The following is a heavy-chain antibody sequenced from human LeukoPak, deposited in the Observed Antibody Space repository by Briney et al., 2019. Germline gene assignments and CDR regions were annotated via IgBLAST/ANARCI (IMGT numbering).Heavy chain of an antibody. V-gene: IGHV1-46*01. D-gene: IGHD2-21*01. CDR1: AYTFTIYY. CDR2: INPSGGST. J-gene: IGHJ4*02. CDR3: ARADCGGDCYPSTYFDY. Sequence: ASVKVSCKASAYTFTIYYMHWVRQAPGQGLEWMGIINPSGGSTSYAQKFQGRVTMTRDTSTSTVYMELSSLRSEDTAVYYCARADCGGDCYPSTYFDYWGQGTLVTVSS.